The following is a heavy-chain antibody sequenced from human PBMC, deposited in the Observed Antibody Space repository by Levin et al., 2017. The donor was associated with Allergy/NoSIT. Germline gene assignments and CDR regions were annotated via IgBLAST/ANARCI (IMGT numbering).Heavy chain of an antibody. CDR1: GFTVSSNY. CDR3: ASTVLRYFDWLLYEGRTDAFDS. J-gene: IGHJ3*02. Sequence: GASVKVSCAASGFTVSSNYMSWVRQAPGKGLEWVSVIYSGGSTYYADSVKGRFTISRDNSKNTLYLQMNSLRAEDTAVYYCASTVLRYFDWLLYEGRTDAFDSWGQGTMVTVSS. V-gene: IGHV3-66*01. CDR2: IYSGGST. D-gene: IGHD3-9*01.